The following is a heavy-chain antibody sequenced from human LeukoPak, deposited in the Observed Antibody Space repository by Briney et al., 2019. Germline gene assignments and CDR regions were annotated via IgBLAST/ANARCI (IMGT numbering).Heavy chain of an antibody. V-gene: IGHV3-23*01. CDR3: AKDRDDSSGYDDY. CDR1: GFTFSDYY. D-gene: IGHD3-22*01. J-gene: IGHJ4*02. Sequence: PGGSLRLSCAASGFTFSDYYMSWIRQAPGKGLDWVSAISGSGGSTYYADSVKGRFTISRDNSKNTLYLQMNSLRAEDTAVYYCAKDRDDSSGYDDYWGQGTLVTVSS. CDR2: ISGSGGST.